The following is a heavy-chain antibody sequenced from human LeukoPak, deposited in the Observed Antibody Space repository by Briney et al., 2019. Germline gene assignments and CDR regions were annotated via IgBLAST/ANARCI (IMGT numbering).Heavy chain of an antibody. Sequence: SETLSLTCAVSGGSFSGYYWSWIRQPPGKGLEWIGEINHSGSTNYNPSLKSRVTISVDTSKNQFSLKLSSVTAADTAVYYCARAWYYYDSSGYYPFDYWGQGTLVTVSS. V-gene: IGHV4-34*01. J-gene: IGHJ4*02. CDR1: GGSFSGYY. D-gene: IGHD3-22*01. CDR3: ARAWYYYDSSGYYPFDY. CDR2: INHSGST.